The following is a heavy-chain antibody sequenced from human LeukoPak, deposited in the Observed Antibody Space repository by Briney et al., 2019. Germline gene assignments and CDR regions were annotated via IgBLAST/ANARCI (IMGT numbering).Heavy chain of an antibody. CDR1: GFTFSSYA. Sequence: GGSLRLSCAASGFTFSSYAMSWVRQAPGKGLEWVSSISGSGGRTYYAHSVKGRFTISRDNPNNTLYLQMNSLRAEDTAVYFCAKVQGVEIVATIGDWFDPWGQGTLVTVSS. D-gene: IGHD5-12*01. V-gene: IGHV3-23*01. J-gene: IGHJ5*02. CDR2: ISGSGGRT. CDR3: AKVQGVEIVATIGDWFDP.